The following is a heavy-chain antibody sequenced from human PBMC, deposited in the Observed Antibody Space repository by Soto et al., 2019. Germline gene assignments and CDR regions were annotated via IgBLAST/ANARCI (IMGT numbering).Heavy chain of an antibody. Sequence: SETLSLTCSVSGYSISSGYYWGWIRQPPGKGLEWIGSIYHSGRTYYNPSLKSRVTISVDTSNNQFSLKLSSVTAADPAVYYCARDFPYCSSSSCQGWFDPWGQGTLVTVSS. CDR2: IYHSGRT. D-gene: IGHD2-2*01. V-gene: IGHV4-38-2*02. J-gene: IGHJ5*02. CDR1: GYSISSGYY. CDR3: ARDFPYCSSSSCQGWFDP.